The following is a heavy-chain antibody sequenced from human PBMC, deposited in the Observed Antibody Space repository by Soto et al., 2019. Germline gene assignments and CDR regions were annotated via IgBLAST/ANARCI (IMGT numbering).Heavy chain of an antibody. J-gene: IGHJ6*02. CDR1: GFTFSDYY. CDR3: AQDERYASRSYGFDV. Sequence: QVQLVESGGGLVKPGGSLRLSCVASGFTFSDYYMSWILLAPWKGLERVSYISTSGHALYYADSVKGRFTVSRDNSNNSMSLQMDSLRADDTAIYYCAQDERYASRSYGFDVWGQGTTVSVSS. CDR2: ISTSGHAL. V-gene: IGHV3-11*01. D-gene: IGHD6-13*01.